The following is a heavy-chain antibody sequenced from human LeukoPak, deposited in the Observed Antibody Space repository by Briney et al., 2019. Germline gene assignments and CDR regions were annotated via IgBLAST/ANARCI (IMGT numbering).Heavy chain of an antibody. D-gene: IGHD4-17*01. CDR3: ARGTVTTGSYYYYYGMDV. CDR1: GYTFTSYG. J-gene: IGHJ6*02. CDR2: ISAYNGNT. V-gene: IGHV1-18*01. Sequence: GASVKVSCKASGYTFTSYGISWVRQAPGQGLEWMGWISAYNGNTNYAQKLQGRVTMTTDTSTSTAYMELRSLRSDDTAVYYCARGTVTTGSYYYYYGMDVWGQGTTVTVSS.